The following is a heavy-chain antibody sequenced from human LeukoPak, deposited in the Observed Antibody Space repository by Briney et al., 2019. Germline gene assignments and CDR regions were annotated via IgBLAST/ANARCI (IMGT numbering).Heavy chain of an antibody. J-gene: IGHJ4*02. V-gene: IGHV3-30*02. D-gene: IGHD1-1*01. CDR1: GFTFGNYV. CDR3: TANWNGDY. Sequence: GGSLRLSCAASGFTFGNYVMDWVRQAPGKGLEWVAFIRYDGSDEWYADSVKGRFTISRDTSKNTLYLQMNSLRTEDTAVYYCTANWNGDYWGQGTLVSVSS. CDR2: IRYDGSDE.